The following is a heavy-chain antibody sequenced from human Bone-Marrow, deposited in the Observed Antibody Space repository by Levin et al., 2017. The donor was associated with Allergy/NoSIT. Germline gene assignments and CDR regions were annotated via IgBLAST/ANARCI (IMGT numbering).Heavy chain of an antibody. D-gene: IGHD5-12*01. CDR2: IDQHGSQK. V-gene: IGHV3-7*03. CDR1: GFTFREYW. CDR3: ARNLRGSSAYEALDI. J-gene: IGHJ3*02. Sequence: GGSLRLSCAAAGFTFREYWMTWVRQTPGRGLEWVASIDQHGSQKYYVDSVKGRFTISRDNAKNSVDLQMNYLRDDDTAVYYCARNLRGSSAYEALDIWGHGTMVTFSS.